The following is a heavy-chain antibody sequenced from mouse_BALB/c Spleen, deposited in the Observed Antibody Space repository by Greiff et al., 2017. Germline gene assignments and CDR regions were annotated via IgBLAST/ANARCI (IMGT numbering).Heavy chain of an antibody. Sequence: EVHLVESGGDLVKPGGSLKLSCAASGFPFSSYGMSWVRQTPDKRLEWVATISSGGSYTYYPDSVKGRFTISRDNAKNTLYLQMSSLKSEDTAMYYCARQVYDGYYVDYWGQGTTLTVAS. J-gene: IGHJ2*01. CDR2: ISSGGSYT. CDR1: GFPFSSYG. V-gene: IGHV5-6*01. CDR3: ARQVYDGYYVDY. D-gene: IGHD2-3*01.